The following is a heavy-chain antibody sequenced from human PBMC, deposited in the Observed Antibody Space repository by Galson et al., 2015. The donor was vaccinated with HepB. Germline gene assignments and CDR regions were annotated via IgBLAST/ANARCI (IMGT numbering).Heavy chain of an antibody. V-gene: IGHV3-23*01. Sequence: SLRLSCAASGFTFSSYAMSWVRQAPGKGLEWVSAISGSGGSTYYADSVKGRFTISRDNSKNTLYLQMNSLRAEDTAVYYCAKLFSSSWYGSDYWGQGTLVTVSS. CDR3: AKLFSSSWYGSDY. CDR2: ISGSGGST. J-gene: IGHJ4*02. D-gene: IGHD6-13*01. CDR1: GFTFSSYA.